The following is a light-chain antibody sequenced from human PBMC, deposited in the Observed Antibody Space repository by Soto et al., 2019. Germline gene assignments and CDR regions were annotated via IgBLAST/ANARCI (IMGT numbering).Light chain of an antibody. J-gene: IGKJ1*01. V-gene: IGKV4-1*01. CDR1: QSVLHSSNNKNY. CDR3: QQYISYPWT. CDR2: DAS. Sequence: DIVMTQSPDSLAVSLGERATINCKSSQSVLHSSNNKNYLGWYRQKPGKAPNLLIYDASILESGVPSRFSGSGSVTEFTLTISGLQPEDFATYYCQQYISYPWTFGQGTKVDIK.